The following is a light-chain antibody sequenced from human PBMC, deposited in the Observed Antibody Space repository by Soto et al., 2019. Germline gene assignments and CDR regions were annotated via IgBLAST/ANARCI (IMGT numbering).Light chain of an antibody. CDR2: THN. Sequence: QSVLTQAPSASGTPGQRVTISCSGSSSNIGSNIVNWYQQLPGTAPKLLIYTHNQRPSGVPDRFSGSKSGTSASLAITGLQPEDEADYFCAAWDDSLNGVVFGGGTKLTVL. CDR1: SSNIGSNI. J-gene: IGLJ2*01. CDR3: AAWDDSLNGVV. V-gene: IGLV1-44*01.